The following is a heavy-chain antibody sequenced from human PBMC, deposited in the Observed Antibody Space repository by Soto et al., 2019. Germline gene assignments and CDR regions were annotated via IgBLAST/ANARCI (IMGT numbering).Heavy chain of an antibody. V-gene: IGHV3-30-3*01. D-gene: IGHD3-10*01. Sequence: QVQLVESGGGVVQPGSSLRLSCAASGFSFKNYAFHWVRQAPGKGLERVALISHNDEPKIFYADSVQGRFTISRDNFKNTVYLQMNSLRDEDTAVYHCARGVRAETYYSAFDYWGQGTQVTVSS. CDR1: GFSFKNYA. CDR3: ARGVRAETYYSAFDY. CDR2: ISHNDEPKI. J-gene: IGHJ4*01.